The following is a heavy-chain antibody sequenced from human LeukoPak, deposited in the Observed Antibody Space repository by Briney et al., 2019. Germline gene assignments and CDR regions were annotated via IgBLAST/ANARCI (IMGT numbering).Heavy chain of an antibody. CDR1: GYTFTSYG. CDR3: ARGAMTTVTTYLDY. CDR2: ISGKNGNT. J-gene: IGHJ4*02. D-gene: IGHD4-11*01. Sequence: ALVKVSRKASGYTFTSYGITWVRQAPGQGLEWMGWISGKNGNTKYVQKFQGRVTMTTDTSTSTAYMELRSLRSDDTAVYYCARGAMTTVTTYLDYWGQGTLVTVSS. V-gene: IGHV1-18*01.